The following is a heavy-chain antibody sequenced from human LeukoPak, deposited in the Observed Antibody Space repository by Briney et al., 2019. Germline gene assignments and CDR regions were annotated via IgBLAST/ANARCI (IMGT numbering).Heavy chain of an antibody. CDR2: IYHSGST. J-gene: IGHJ5*02. CDR3: ARLPHLSSGWFDP. CDR1: GYSISSGYY. V-gene: IGHV4-38-2*01. D-gene: IGHD6-19*01. Sequence: SETLSLTCAVSGYSISSGYYWGWTRQPPGKGLEWIGNIYHSGSTYYNPSLKSRVTISVDTSKNQFSLKLSSVTAADTAVYYCARLPHLSSGWFDPWGQGTLVTVSS.